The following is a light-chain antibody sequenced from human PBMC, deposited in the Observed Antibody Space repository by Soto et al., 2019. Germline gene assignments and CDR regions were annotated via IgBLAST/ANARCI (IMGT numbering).Light chain of an antibody. J-gene: IGLJ3*02. V-gene: IGLV2-14*01. CDR2: EVS. CDR3: TSYTTSSTLWV. CDR1: SSDVGGYDY. Sequence: QSALTQPASVSGSPGQSITISCTGTSSDVGGYDYVSWYQHHPGKAPKLMIYEVSNRPSGVSNRFSGSKSGNTASLTISGLHAEDEADYYCTSYTTSSTLWVFGGGTKLTVL.